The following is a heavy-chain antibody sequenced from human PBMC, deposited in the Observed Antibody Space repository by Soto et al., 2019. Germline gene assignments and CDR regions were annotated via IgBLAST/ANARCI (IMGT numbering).Heavy chain of an antibody. CDR2: INPSGGST. CDR3: ARDYYGSGSYGGTDWYFDL. CDR1: GYTFTSYY. Sequence: QVQLVQSGAEVKKPGASVKVSCKASGYTFTSYYMHWVRQAPGQGLEWMGIINPSGGSTSYAQKFQGRVTMTRDTSTSTVYRELSSLRSEDTAVYYCARDYYGSGSYGGTDWYFDLWGRGTLVTVSS. V-gene: IGHV1-46*03. J-gene: IGHJ2*01. D-gene: IGHD3-10*01.